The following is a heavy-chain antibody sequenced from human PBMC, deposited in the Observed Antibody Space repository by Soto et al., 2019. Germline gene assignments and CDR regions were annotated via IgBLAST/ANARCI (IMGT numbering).Heavy chain of an antibody. D-gene: IGHD1-26*01. CDR1: ADSINNNNW. CDR2: IYHSGST. V-gene: IGHV4-4*02. CDR3: ARVVMGAIGHFDY. Sequence: SETLSLTCAVSADSINNNNWWSWVRQPPGTGLEWIGEIYHSGSTNYNPSLKSRVTISVDKSRNQFSLKLTSVTAADTAVYYCARVVMGAIGHFDYWGQGTLVTVSS. J-gene: IGHJ4*02.